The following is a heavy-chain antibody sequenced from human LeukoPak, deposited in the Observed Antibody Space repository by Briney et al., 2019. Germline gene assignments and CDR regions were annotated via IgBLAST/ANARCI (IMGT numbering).Heavy chain of an antibody. Sequence: GGSLRLSCAASGFTFSSYWMSWVRQAPGKGLEGVANIKQDGSEKYYVDSVKGRFTISRDNAKNSLYLQMDSLRAEDTAVYYCARPSYYYESSGHYPDWGQGTLVTVSS. D-gene: IGHD3-22*01. V-gene: IGHV3-7*01. CDR2: IKQDGSEK. CDR3: ARPSYYYESSGHYPD. CDR1: GFTFSSYW. J-gene: IGHJ4*02.